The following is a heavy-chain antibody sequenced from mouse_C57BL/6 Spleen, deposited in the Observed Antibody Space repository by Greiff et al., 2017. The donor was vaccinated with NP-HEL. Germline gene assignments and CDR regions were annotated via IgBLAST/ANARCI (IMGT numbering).Heavy chain of an antibody. CDR3: ARYKEDYYGSRGDAMDY. CDR1: GFTFTDYY. CDR2: IRNKANGYTT. V-gene: IGHV7-3*01. Sequence: EVKLMESGGGLVQPGGSLSLSCAASGFTFTDYYMSWVRQPPGKALEWLGFIRNKANGYTTEYSASVKGRFTISRDNSQSILYLQMNALRADDSATYYCARYKEDYYGSRGDAMDYWGQGTSVTVSS. J-gene: IGHJ4*01. D-gene: IGHD1-1*01.